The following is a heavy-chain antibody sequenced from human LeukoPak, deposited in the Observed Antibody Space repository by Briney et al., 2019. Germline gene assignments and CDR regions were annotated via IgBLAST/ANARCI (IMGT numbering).Heavy chain of an antibody. V-gene: IGHV3-21*04. D-gene: IGHD3/OR15-3a*01. J-gene: IGHJ4*02. CDR1: GFTFNTYS. Sequence: PGGSLRLSCAASGFTFNTYSRNWVRQAPGKGLEWVSSISGLSTYIYYPDSMKGRFTISRDNAKNSLFLQVSSLRAEDTAVYFFARSAGTGGPYYFDYWGQGSLVTVSS. CDR3: ARSAGTGGPYYFDY. CDR2: ISGLSTYI.